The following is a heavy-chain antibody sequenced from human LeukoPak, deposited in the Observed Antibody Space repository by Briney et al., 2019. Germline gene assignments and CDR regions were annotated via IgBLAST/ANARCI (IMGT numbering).Heavy chain of an antibody. J-gene: IGHJ4*02. CDR3: ARGNVAQNWNWNY. CDR2: INPNSGGT. CDR1: GYTFTGYY. V-gene: IGHV1-2*02. Sequence: ASVKVSYKASGYTFTGYYMHWVRQAPGQGLEWMGWINPNSGGTNYAQKFQGRVTMTRDTSISTAYMELSRLRSDDTAVYYCARGNVAQNWNWNYWGQGTLVTVSS. D-gene: IGHD1-7*01.